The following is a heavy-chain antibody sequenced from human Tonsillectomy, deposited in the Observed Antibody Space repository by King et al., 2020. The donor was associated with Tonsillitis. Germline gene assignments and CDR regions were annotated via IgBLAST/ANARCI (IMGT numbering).Heavy chain of an antibody. Sequence: VQLVESGGDLVQPGGSLRLSCAASGFTFSSYAMSWVRQAPGEGLEWVSTISGSGGSTFYADSVKGRFTISRDNYKITLYLQMNSLRAEDTAVYYCAKGAPGIAVAGSGAFDYWGQGALVTVSS. CDR1: GFTFSSYA. CDR3: AKGAPGIAVAGSGAFDY. D-gene: IGHD6-19*01. CDR2: ISGSGGST. J-gene: IGHJ4*02. V-gene: IGHV3-23*04.